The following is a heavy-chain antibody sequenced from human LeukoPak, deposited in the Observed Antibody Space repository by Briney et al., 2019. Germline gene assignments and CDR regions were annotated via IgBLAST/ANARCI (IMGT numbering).Heavy chain of an antibody. CDR2: IYYSGST. CDR3: ARLTAVGVKIDY. V-gene: IGHV4-39*01. J-gene: IGHJ4*02. CDR1: GGSISSSSYY. Sequence: PSETLSLTCTVSGGSISSSSYYWGWIRQPPGKWLEWIGSIYYSGSTYYNPSLKSRVTISVDTSKNQFSLKLSSVTAADTAVYYCARLTAVGVKIDYWGQGTLVTVSS. D-gene: IGHD3-10*01.